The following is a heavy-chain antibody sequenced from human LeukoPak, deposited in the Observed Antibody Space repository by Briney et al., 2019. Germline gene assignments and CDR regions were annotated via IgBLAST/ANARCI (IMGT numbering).Heavy chain of an antibody. Sequence: PSETLSLTCAVYGGSFSGYYWSWIRQPPGKGLEWIGEINHSGSTNYNPSLKSRVTISVDTSENQFSLKLSSVTAADTAVYYCARSTGYYYGSGSYYFDYWGQGTLVTVSS. J-gene: IGHJ4*02. CDR3: ARSTGYYYGSGSYYFDY. CDR2: INHSGST. CDR1: GGSFSGYY. D-gene: IGHD3-10*01. V-gene: IGHV4-34*01.